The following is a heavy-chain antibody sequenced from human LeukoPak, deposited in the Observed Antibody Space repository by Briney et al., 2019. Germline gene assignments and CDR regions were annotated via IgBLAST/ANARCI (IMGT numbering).Heavy chain of an antibody. CDR3: ARWSDTAIVTSDY. D-gene: IGHD5-18*01. CDR2: IYYSGST. J-gene: IGHJ4*02. Sequence: SETLSLTCTVSGGSISSSSYYWGWSRQPPGKGLEWIGSIYYSGSTYYHPSLKSRVTLSVYTSKNQFSLKLSSVSAPDTSVYYGARWSDTAIVTSDYWGQGTLVTVSS. V-gene: IGHV4-39*01. CDR1: GGSISSSSYY.